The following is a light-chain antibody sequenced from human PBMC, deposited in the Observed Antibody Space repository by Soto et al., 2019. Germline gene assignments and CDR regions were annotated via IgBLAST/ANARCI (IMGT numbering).Light chain of an antibody. Sequence: EIVMTQSPATLSVSPGERATLSCRASQSVNINLAWYQQKPSQTPRLLIHSASTRATGIPARFSGSGSGTEFTLTISSLQSEDFALYYCQQYNNWPPFTFGQGTKLEIK. CDR2: SAS. CDR3: QQYNNWPPFT. V-gene: IGKV3-15*01. CDR1: QSVNIN. J-gene: IGKJ2*01.